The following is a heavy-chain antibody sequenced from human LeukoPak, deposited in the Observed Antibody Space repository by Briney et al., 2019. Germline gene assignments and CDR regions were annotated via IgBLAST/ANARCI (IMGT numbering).Heavy chain of an antibody. D-gene: IGHD4-17*01. CDR2: TNSNGAVI. CDR3: ARDPDGDYDFDY. J-gene: IGHJ4*02. Sequence: GGSLRLSCAASGFSFNDYGINWVRRAPGKGLEWLSHTNSNGAVISYADSVKGRFTVSRDTAKSSLYLQMNGLRVEDTAIYFCARDPDGDYDFDYWGQGTLITVSS. CDR1: GFSFNDYG. V-gene: IGHV3-48*01.